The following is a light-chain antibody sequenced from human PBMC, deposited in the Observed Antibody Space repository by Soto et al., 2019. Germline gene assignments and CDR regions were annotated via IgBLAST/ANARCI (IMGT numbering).Light chain of an antibody. V-gene: IGKV3-11*01. CDR2: YAS. CDR1: QSMXSD. CDR3: PPRRRWRLT. Sequence: TKCPSTFSVSPSERATLSCRASQSMXSDLAWYKVKPGQAPRILXVYASNRATGGPARFSGGGSGTDFTRTIRRRGPEEFFNYDCPPRRRWRLTFGQRPKV. J-gene: IGKJ1*01.